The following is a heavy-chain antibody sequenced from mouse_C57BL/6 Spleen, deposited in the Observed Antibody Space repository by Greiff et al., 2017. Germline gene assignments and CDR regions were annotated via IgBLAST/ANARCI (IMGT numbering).Heavy chain of an antibody. CDR3: ARSLIYYYGSSYGDY. D-gene: IGHD1-1*01. V-gene: IGHV1-55*01. CDR2: IYPGSGST. CDR1: GYAFTSYW. Sequence: QVQLQQPGAELVKPGASVKMSCKASGYAFTSYWITWVKQRPGQGLEWIGDIYPGSGSTNYNEKFKSKATLTVDTSSSTAYMQLSSLTSEDSAVYYCARSLIYYYGSSYGDYWGQGTTLTVSS. J-gene: IGHJ2*01.